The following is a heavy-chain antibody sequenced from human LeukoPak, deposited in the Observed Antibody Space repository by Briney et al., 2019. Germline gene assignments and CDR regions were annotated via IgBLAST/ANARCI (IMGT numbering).Heavy chain of an antibody. J-gene: IGHJ4*02. CDR3: ARVSSYGSTHPDY. Sequence: GRSLRLSCAASGFTFSDYYMSWIRQAPGKGLEWISYISTSSSYTNYADSVKGRFTISRDNAKSSLYLQMNSLRAEDTAVYYCARVSSYGSTHPDYWGQGTLVTVSS. CDR1: GFTFSDYY. CDR2: ISTSSSYT. D-gene: IGHD5-18*01. V-gene: IGHV3-11*06.